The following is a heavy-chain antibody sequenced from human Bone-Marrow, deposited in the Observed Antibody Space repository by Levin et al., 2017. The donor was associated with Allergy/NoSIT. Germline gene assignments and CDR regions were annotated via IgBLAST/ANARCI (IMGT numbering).Heavy chain of an antibody. CDR2: ISHDETSE. D-gene: IGHD3-22*01. V-gene: IGHV3-30*04. CDR1: TSTFSRYV. J-gene: IGHJ3*01. Sequence: SCTASTSTFSRYVLHWVRQAPGKGLEWVAVISHDETSEAFAESVKGRFTISKDNSKRTLYLQMNSLRQEDTAVYYCATAGRTSGYADAFEFWGQGTMVAVSS. CDR3: ATAGRTSGYADAFEF.